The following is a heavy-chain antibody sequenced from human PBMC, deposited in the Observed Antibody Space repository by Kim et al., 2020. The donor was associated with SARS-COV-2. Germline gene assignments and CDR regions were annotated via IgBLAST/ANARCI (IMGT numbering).Heavy chain of an antibody. CDR1: GFTFIPVW. D-gene: IGHD4-17*01. Sequence: GGSLRLSCAASGFTFIPVWMTWVRQAPGKGLEWLANINKDGSKSNYVDSVKARFPISRDNAKNSLYLQMNSLRVEDPPVYSCARSVFGDTYWGQGTLVSV. CDR3: ARSVFGDTY. V-gene: IGHV3-7*01. CDR2: INKDGSKS. J-gene: IGHJ4*02.